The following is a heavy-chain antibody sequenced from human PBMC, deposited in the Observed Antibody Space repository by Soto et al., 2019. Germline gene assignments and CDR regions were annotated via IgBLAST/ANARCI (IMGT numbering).Heavy chain of an antibody. CDR1: GGTFSSYS. D-gene: IGHD2-15*01. Sequence: GASVKFSCKASGGTFSSYSISWVRQAPGQGLEWMGGIIPIFGTANYAQKFQGRVTITADESTSTAYMELSSLRSEDTAVYYCASDYCSGGSCYYYYGMDVWGQGTTVTVSS. CDR3: ASDYCSGGSCYYYYGMDV. V-gene: IGHV1-69*13. CDR2: IIPIFGTA. J-gene: IGHJ6*02.